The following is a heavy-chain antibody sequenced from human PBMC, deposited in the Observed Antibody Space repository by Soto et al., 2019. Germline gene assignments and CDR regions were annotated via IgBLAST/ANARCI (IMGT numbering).Heavy chain of an antibody. CDR2: ISSSSSTM. D-gene: IGHD6-19*01. Sequence: GGSLRLSCAASGFTFSSYSMNWVRQAPGKGLEWVSYISSSSSTMYYADSVKGRFTISRDNAKNSLYLQMNSLRDEDTAVYYCARPDSSGWYYYYYGMDVWGQGTTVTVSS. V-gene: IGHV3-48*02. CDR1: GFTFSSYS. CDR3: ARPDSSGWYYYYYGMDV. J-gene: IGHJ6*02.